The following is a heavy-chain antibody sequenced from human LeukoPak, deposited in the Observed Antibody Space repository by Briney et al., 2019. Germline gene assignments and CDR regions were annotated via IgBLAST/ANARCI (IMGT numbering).Heavy chain of an antibody. CDR2: IKQDGSEK. D-gene: IGHD3-22*01. J-gene: IGHJ4*02. Sequence: GGSLRLSCAASGFTFNKAWMSWVRQAPGKGLEWVANIKQDGSEKYYVDSVKGRFTISRDNAKNSLYLQMNSLRAEDTAVYYCARGGGGGSYRPMGYDSSGYYLAYWGQGTLVTVSS. CDR3: ARGGGGGSYRPMGYDSSGYYLAY. V-gene: IGHV3-7*01. CDR1: GFTFNKAW.